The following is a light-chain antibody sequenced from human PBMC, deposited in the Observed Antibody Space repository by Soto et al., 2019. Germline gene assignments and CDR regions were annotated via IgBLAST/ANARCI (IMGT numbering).Light chain of an antibody. CDR2: AAS. Sequence: DIQMAQSPSSLSASIGDRVTITSRASQSITTYLNWYQQKPGKAPNLLIYAASSLQGGVPSRFSGSGSGTDFTLTIISLQPEDFATYYCQQTYSTAWTFGQGTKVDIK. V-gene: IGKV1-39*01. CDR1: QSITTY. J-gene: IGKJ1*01. CDR3: QQTYSTAWT.